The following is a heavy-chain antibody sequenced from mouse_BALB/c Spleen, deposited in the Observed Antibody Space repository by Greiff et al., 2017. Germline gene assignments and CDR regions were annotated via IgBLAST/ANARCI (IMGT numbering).Heavy chain of an antibody. CDR2: INPSNGRT. V-gene: IGHV1S81*02. CDR1: GYTFTSYW. CDR3: ARGYYDYDADPLKFAY. Sequence: QVQLQQPGAELVKPGASVKLSCKASGYTFTSYWMHWVKQRPGQGLEWIGEINPSNGRTNYNEKFKSKATLTVDKSSSTAYMQLSSLTSEDSAVYYCARGYYDYDADPLKFAYWGQGTLVTVSA. J-gene: IGHJ3*01. D-gene: IGHD2-4*01.